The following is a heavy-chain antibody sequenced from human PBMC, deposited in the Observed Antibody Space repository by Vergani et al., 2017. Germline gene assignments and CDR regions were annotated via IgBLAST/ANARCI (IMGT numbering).Heavy chain of an antibody. D-gene: IGHD2-15*01. CDR1: GYTFTGYY. V-gene: IGHV1-2*04. J-gene: IGHJ4*02. CDR2: INPNSGGT. CDR3: ARSSVVAAQTIDY. Sequence: QVQLVQSGAEVKKPGASVKVSCKASGYTFTGYYMHWVRQAPGQGLEWMGWINPNSGGTNYAQKFQGWVTRTRDTSISTAYMELSRLRSDDTAVYYCARSSVVAAQTIDYWGQGTLVTVSS.